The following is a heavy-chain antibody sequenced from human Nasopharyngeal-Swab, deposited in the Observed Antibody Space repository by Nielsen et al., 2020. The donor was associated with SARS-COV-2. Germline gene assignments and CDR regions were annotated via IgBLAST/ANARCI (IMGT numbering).Heavy chain of an antibody. V-gene: IGHV3-30*03. CDR1: GITFSSYG. J-gene: IGHJ4*02. D-gene: IGHD5-18*01. Sequence: GGSLRLSCAASGITFSSYGMHWVRQAPGKGLEWEAFISNDGSDKYYADSVKGRFTISRDNSKNTLYLQMNSLRAEDTAVYYCAFSTTAIVTPSGCWGQGTLVTVSS. CDR3: AFSTTAIVTPSGC. CDR2: ISNDGSDK.